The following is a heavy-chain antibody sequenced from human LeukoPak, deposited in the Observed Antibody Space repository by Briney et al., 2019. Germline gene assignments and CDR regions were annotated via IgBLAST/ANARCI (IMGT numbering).Heavy chain of an antibody. V-gene: IGHV3-15*01. CDR1: GFNFNDAW. Sequence: GGSLRLSCEGSGFNFNDAWMGWIRQAPGKGLEWVGRVRTTAEGETTDYAAPVRGRFIISRDDSKSMVYLQMNRLETEDTAIYYCTAGLGKTDDDSWGQGTLGTVSS. D-gene: IGHD4-11*01. J-gene: IGHJ4*02. CDR3: TAGLGKTDDDS. CDR2: VRTTAEGETT.